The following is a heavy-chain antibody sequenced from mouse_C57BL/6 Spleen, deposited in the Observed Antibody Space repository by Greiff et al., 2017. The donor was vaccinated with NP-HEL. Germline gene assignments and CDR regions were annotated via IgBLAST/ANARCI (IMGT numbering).Heavy chain of an antibody. Sequence: AAGGVDFSRYWMSWVRRAPGKGLEWIGEINPDSSTINYAPSLKDKFIISRDNAKNTLYLQMSKVRSEDTALYYCAREEGYSAGFAYWGQGTLVTVSA. CDR2: INPDSSTI. CDR1: GVDFSRYW. J-gene: IGHJ3*01. D-gene: IGHD6-1*01. CDR3: AREEGYSAGFAY. V-gene: IGHV4-1*01.